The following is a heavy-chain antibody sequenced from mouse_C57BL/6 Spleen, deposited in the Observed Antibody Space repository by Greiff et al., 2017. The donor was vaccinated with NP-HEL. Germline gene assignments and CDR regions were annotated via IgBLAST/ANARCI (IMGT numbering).Heavy chain of an antibody. V-gene: IGHV5-4*01. D-gene: IGHD1-1*01. Sequence: EVHLVESGGGLVKPGGSLKLSCAASGFTFSSYAMSWVRQTPEKRLEWVATISDGGSYTYYPDNVKGRFTISRDNAKNNLYLQMSHLKSEDTAMYYCARERDYGSSFFAYWGQGTLVTVSA. CDR2: ISDGGSYT. CDR1: GFTFSSYA. J-gene: IGHJ3*01. CDR3: ARERDYGSSFFAY.